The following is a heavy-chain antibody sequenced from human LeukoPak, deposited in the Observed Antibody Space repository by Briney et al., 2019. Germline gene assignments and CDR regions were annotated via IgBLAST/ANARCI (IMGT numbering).Heavy chain of an antibody. J-gene: IGHJ4*02. V-gene: IGHV4-30-4*01. D-gene: IGHD4-17*01. Sequence: PSETLSLTCTVSGGSISSGDYYWSWIRQPTGKGLEWIGYIYYSGSTYYNPSLKSRVTISVDTSKNQFSLKLSSVTAADTAVYYCARGGSYGDYGIDYWGQGTLVTVSS. CDR3: ARGGSYGDYGIDY. CDR1: GGSISSGDYY. CDR2: IYYSGST.